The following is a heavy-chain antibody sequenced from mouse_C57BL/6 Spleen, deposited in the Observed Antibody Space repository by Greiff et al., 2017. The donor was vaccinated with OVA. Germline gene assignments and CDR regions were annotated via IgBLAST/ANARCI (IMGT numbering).Heavy chain of an antibody. CDR1: GYSFTGYF. V-gene: IGHV1-20*01. CDR3: AGGRGYAMDY. J-gene: IGHJ4*01. D-gene: IGHD1-1*01. CDR2: INPYNGDT. Sequence: VQLQQSGPELVKPGDSVKISCKASGYSFTGYFMNWVMQSHGKSLEWIGRINPYNGDTFYNQKFTGKATLTVDKSSSTAHMELRSLTSEDSAVCECAGGRGYAMDYWGQGTSVTVSS.